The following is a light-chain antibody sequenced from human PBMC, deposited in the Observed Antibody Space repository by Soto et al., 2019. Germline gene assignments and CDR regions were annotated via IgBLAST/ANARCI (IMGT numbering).Light chain of an antibody. CDR3: QQYHRYSWT. CDR2: DAS. J-gene: IGKJ1*01. CDR1: QSISSS. V-gene: IGKV1-5*01. Sequence: DIQMTQSPSTLSASVGDRVSIACRASQSISSSLAWYQQKPGKAPKRLIYDASSLESGVPSRFSGSGSGTEFTLSINRLQPQDFATYYCQQYHRYSWTFGQGTKVEIK.